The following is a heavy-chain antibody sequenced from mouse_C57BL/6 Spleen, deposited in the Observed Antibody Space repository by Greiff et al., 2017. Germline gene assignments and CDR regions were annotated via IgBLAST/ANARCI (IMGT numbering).Heavy chain of an antibody. D-gene: IGHD1-1*01. V-gene: IGHV1-69*01. J-gene: IGHJ2*01. CDR1: GYTFTSYW. CDR2: IDPSDSYT. Sequence: QVQLKQPGAELVMPGASVKLSCKASGYTFTSYWMHWVKQRPGQGLEWIGEIDPSDSYTNYNQKFKGKSTLTVDKSSSTAYMQLSSLTSEDSAVYYCARGRYGSSYLDFDYWGQGTTLTVSS. CDR3: ARGRYGSSYLDFDY.